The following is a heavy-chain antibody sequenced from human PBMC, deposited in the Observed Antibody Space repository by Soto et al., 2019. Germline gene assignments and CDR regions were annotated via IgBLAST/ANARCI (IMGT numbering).Heavy chain of an antibody. J-gene: IGHJ4*02. Sequence: SQTLSLTCAVSGDSFSSNIAAWNWIRQSPSRGLEWLGRTYYRSRWYSDYAGSVKSRITINADTSKNQFSLHLNSVTPQDTAVYYCARGPSPLAYWGRGTVVTSPQ. D-gene: IGHD6-6*01. CDR1: GDSFSSNIAA. V-gene: IGHV6-1*01. CDR2: TYYRSRWYS. CDR3: ARGPSPLAY.